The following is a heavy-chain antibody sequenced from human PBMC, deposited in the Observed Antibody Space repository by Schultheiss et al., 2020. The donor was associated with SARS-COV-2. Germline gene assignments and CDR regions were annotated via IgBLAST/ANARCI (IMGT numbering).Heavy chain of an antibody. CDR3: ARDQGGSYLPLYFDY. CDR2: ISGSGGST. D-gene: IGHD1-26*01. V-gene: IGHV3-23*01. Sequence: GGSLRLSCAASGFTFGSFAMSWVRQAPGKGLEWVSAISGSGGSTYYADSVKGRFTISRDNSKNTLYLQMNSLRAEDTAVYYCARDQGGSYLPLYFDYWGQGTLVTVSS. CDR1: GFTFGSFA. J-gene: IGHJ4*02.